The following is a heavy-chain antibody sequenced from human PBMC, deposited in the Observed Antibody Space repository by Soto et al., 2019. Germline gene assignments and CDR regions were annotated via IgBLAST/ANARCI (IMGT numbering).Heavy chain of an antibody. Sequence: QVTLKESGPVVVKPTETLTLTCTVSGFSLSNVRLGVSWIRQPPGKALEWLAHIYSNDEKSYSTSLKSRLTISRDTSKCQVVLTMTNMDPADTATYCCARYNWNSYDYWGQGTLVTVSS. CDR3: ARYNWNSYDY. V-gene: IGHV2-26*01. CDR1: GFSLSNVRLG. CDR2: IYSNDEK. D-gene: IGHD1-20*01. J-gene: IGHJ4*02.